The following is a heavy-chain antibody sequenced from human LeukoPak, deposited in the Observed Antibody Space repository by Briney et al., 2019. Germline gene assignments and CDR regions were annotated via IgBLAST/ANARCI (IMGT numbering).Heavy chain of an antibody. J-gene: IGHJ4*02. CDR1: GYTFTSYG. Sequence: ASVKVSCKASGYTFTSYGISWVRQAPGQGLEWMEWISASNGNTNYAQKLQGRVTMTTDTSTSTAYMELRSLRSDDTAVYYCARDDDYYGSGSYYQYYFDYWGQGTLVTVSS. V-gene: IGHV1-18*01. CDR3: ARDDDYYGSGSYYQYYFDY. D-gene: IGHD3-10*01. CDR2: ISASNGNT.